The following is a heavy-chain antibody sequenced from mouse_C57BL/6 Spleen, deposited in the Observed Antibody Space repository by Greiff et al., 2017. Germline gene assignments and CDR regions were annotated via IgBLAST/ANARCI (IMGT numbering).Heavy chain of an antibody. Sequence: QVQLKESGPELVKPGASVKISCKASGYAFSSSWMNWVKQRPGKGLEWIGRIYPGDGDTNYNGKFKGKATLTADKSSSTAYMQLSSLTSEDSAVYFCARWEDDYGRLYFDYWGQGTTLTVSS. CDR2: IYPGDGDT. CDR3: ARWEDDYGRLYFDY. D-gene: IGHD2-4*01. CDR1: GYAFSSSW. J-gene: IGHJ2*01. V-gene: IGHV1-82*01.